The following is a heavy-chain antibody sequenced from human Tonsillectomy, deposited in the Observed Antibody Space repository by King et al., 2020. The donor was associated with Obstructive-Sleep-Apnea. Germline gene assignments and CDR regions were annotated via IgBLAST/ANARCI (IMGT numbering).Heavy chain of an antibody. CDR1: GGSFSGYY. CDR2: IDHSGST. J-gene: IGHJ4*02. Sequence: QVQLQQWGAGLLKPSETLSLTCAVYGGSFSGYYWNWIRQPPGKGLEWIGEIDHSGSTNSNPSLKSRVTILLDTSENQFSLRLSSVTAADTAVYYCARTVVVETPSHTAVLSRRFDYWGQGTLVTVSS. CDR3: ARTVVVETPSHTAVLSRRFDY. D-gene: IGHD2-15*01. V-gene: IGHV4-34*01.